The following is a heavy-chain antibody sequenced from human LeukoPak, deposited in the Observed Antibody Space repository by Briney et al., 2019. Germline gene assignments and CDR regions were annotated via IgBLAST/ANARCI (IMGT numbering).Heavy chain of an antibody. CDR3: ATTTVSDAFDI. D-gene: IGHD4-17*01. J-gene: IGHJ3*02. Sequence: PSETLSLTCTVSGGSISSYYWSWIRQPPGKGLEWIGYIYYSGSTNYNPSLKSRVTISVDTSKNQFSLKLSSVTAADTAVYCCATTTVSDAFDIWGQGTMVTVSS. CDR1: GGSISSYY. CDR2: IYYSGST. V-gene: IGHV4-59*01.